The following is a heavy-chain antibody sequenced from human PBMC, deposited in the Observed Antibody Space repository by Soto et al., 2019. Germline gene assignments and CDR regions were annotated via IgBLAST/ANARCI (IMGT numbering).Heavy chain of an antibody. D-gene: IGHD3-22*01. V-gene: IGHV4-31*03. CDR1: GGSISSGGYY. Sequence: QVQLQESGPGLVKPSQTLSLTCTVSGGSISSGGYYWSWIRQHPGKGLEWIGYIYYSGSTYYNPSLKSRVTISVDTSKIQFSLKLSSVTAADTAVYYCARDYYDSSGYYYSHAFDIWGQGTMVTVSS. CDR2: IYYSGST. J-gene: IGHJ3*02. CDR3: ARDYYDSSGYYYSHAFDI.